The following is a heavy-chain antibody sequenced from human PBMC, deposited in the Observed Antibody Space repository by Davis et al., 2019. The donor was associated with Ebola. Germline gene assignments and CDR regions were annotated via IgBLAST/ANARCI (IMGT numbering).Heavy chain of an antibody. V-gene: IGHV4-34*01. J-gene: IGHJ5*02. CDR2: INHSGST. CDR3: ARLSIAAAWFDP. CDR1: GGSFSGYY. Sequence: SETLSLTCAVYGGSFSGYYWSWIRQPPGKGLEWIGEINHSGSTNYNPSLKSRVTMSVDTSMNQFSLKLSSVTAADTAVYYCARLSIAAAWFDPWGQGILVTVSS. D-gene: IGHD6-13*01.